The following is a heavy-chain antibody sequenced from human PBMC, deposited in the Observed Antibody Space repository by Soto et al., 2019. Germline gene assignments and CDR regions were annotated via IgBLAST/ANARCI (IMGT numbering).Heavy chain of an antibody. CDR1: GGSISSGGYY. CDR3: ARGTCGGDCYSSRFDP. CDR2: IYYSGST. J-gene: IGHJ5*02. Sequence: QVQLQESGPGLVKPSQTLSLTCTVSGGSISSGGYYWSWIRQHPGKGLEWIGYIYYSGSTYYNPSLKSRVTISVDTSKNQFSLKLSSVTAADTAVYYCARGTCGGDCYSSRFDPWGQGTLVTVSS. V-gene: IGHV4-31*03. D-gene: IGHD2-21*02.